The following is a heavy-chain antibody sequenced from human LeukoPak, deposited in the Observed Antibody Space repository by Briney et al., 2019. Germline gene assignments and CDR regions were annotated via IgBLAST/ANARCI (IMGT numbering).Heavy chain of an antibody. J-gene: IGHJ3*02. D-gene: IGHD2-21*01. CDR3: ARSSSSGGGDSFDI. Sequence: GGSLRLSCAASGFTFSDYYMSWICQAPGKGLEWVSYISGSSYYTKYADSVKGRFTISRDNAKDSLYPQMNSLRAEDTAVYYCARSSSSGGGDSFDIWGQGTMVTVSS. V-gene: IGHV3-11*06. CDR1: GFTFSDYY. CDR2: ISGSSYYT.